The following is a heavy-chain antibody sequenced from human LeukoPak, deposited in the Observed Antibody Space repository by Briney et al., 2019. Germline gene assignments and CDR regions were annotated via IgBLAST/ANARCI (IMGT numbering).Heavy chain of an antibody. J-gene: IGHJ4*02. CDR3: ARVFEEQLNHDY. CDR1: GGSISSYY. V-gene: IGHV4-4*07. CDR2: IYTSGST. D-gene: IGHD6-19*01. Sequence: SETLSLTCTVSGGSISSYYWSWIRQPAGKGLEWIGRIYTSGSTNYNPSLKSRATISVDTSKNQFSLKLSSVTAADTAVYYCARVFEEQLNHDYWGQGTLVTVSS.